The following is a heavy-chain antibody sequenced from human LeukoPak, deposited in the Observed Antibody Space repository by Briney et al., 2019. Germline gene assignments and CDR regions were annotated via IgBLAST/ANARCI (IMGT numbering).Heavy chain of an antibody. CDR3: ARVHSSGYLFDY. CDR1: GYSISSGYY. J-gene: IGHJ4*02. CDR2: IYYSGST. V-gene: IGHV4-61*01. Sequence: SETLSLTCTVSGYSISSGYYWSWIRQPPGKGLEWIGYIYYSGSTNYNPSLKSRVTISVDTSKNQFSLKLSSVTAADTAVYYCARVHSSGYLFDYWGQGTLVTVSS. D-gene: IGHD3-22*01.